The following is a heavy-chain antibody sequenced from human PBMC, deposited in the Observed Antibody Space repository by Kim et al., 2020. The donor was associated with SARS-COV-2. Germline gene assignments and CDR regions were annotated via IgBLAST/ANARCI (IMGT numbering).Heavy chain of an antibody. V-gene: IGHV1-69*13. D-gene: IGHD3-10*01. CDR3: AKCHADMVREVMYGLDV. CDR2: VYPIFGTT. CDR1: GGTFTSFG. Sequence: SVKVSCKASGGTFTSFGFSWVRQAPGQGLEWMGGVYPIFGTTQYAQKFQGRVTFTADETTRTVYMEFNSLRSEDTAVYYCAKCHADMVREVMYGLDVWGQGTTVTVSS. J-gene: IGHJ6*02.